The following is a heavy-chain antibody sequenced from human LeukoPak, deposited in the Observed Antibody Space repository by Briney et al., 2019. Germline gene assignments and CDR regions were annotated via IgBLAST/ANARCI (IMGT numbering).Heavy chain of an antibody. CDR1: GYTFTSFG. CDR2: ISAFNGNT. D-gene: IGHD2-15*01. CDR3: ARDGGWLDP. V-gene: IGHV1-18*01. J-gene: IGHJ5*02. Sequence: GASVKVSCKASGYTFTSFGISWVRQAPGQWLEWMGWISAFNGNTDFAQNLQDRLTMTIDISTNTAYMELRSLRSDDAAVYFCARDGGWLDPWGQGTLVTVSS.